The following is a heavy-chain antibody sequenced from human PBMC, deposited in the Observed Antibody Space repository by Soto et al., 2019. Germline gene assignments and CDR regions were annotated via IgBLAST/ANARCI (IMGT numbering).Heavy chain of an antibody. D-gene: IGHD2-8*02. V-gene: IGHV4-4*02. Sequence: LETLSLSCAVSGASIGSGGWWSWVRQPPGKGLEWIAEIFHDGNTNYSPSLKSRVTISVDESQNQFSLNVYSVTAADTAVYYCARHEGWTGPDQWGQGTLVTVSS. CDR3: ARHEGWTGPDQ. CDR2: IFHDGNT. J-gene: IGHJ5*02. CDR1: GASIGSGGW.